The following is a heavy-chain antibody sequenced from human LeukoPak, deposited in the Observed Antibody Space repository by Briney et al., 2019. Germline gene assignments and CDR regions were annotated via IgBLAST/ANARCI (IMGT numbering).Heavy chain of an antibody. V-gene: IGHV4-59*12. J-gene: IGHJ4*02. CDR3: ASRSYGDHDY. D-gene: IGHD4-17*01. Sequence: SETLSLTCAVYGGSFSGYYWSWIRQPPGKGLEWIGYIYYSGSTNYNPSLKSRVTISVDTSKNQFSLKLSSVTAADTAVYYCASRSYGDHDYWGQGTLVTVSS. CDR2: IYYSGST. CDR1: GGSFSGYY.